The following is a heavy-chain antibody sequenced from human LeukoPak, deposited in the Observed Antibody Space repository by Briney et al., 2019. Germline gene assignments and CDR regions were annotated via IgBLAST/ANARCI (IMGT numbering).Heavy chain of an antibody. CDR3: ARDLSPIVVVGGY. Sequence: PGGSLRLSCAASGFTFSSYEMNWVRQAPGKGLEWVSYISSSGSTIYYADSVKGRFTISRDNAKNSLYLQMNSLRAEDTAVYYCARDLSPIVVVGGYWGQGTLVTVSS. CDR2: ISSSGSTI. J-gene: IGHJ4*02. V-gene: IGHV3-48*03. CDR1: GFTFSSYE. D-gene: IGHD3-22*01.